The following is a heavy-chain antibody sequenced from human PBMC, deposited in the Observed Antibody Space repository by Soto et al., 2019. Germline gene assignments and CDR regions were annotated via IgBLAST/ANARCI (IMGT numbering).Heavy chain of an antibody. D-gene: IGHD6-19*01. CDR1: GGTFSSYA. Sequence: SVKVSCKVSGGTFSSYAISWVRQAPGQGLEWMGGIIPIFGTANYAQKFQGRVTITADESTSTAYMELSSLRSEDTAVYYCARAPRGLGQWLVLNWFDPWGQGTLVTVSS. J-gene: IGHJ5*02. CDR3: ARAPRGLGQWLVLNWFDP. CDR2: IIPIFGTA. V-gene: IGHV1-69*13.